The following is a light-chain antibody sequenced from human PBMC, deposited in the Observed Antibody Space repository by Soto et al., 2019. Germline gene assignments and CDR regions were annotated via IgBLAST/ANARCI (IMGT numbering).Light chain of an antibody. Sequence: DVVMTQSPLSLPVTLGQPASISCRSNQSLVHSDGIAYFSWFQQRPGRSPRRLIYKVSNRDSGVPARFSGSGSGTDFALKISRVEAEDVGVYYCMQGTHWPSNFGQGTRLEIK. CDR2: KVS. CDR3: MQGTHWPSN. V-gene: IGKV2-30*02. CDR1: QSLVHSDGIAY. J-gene: IGKJ5*01.